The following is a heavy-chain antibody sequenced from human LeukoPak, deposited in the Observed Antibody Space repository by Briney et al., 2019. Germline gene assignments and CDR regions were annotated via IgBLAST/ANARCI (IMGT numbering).Heavy chain of an antibody. Sequence: GGSLRLSCAASGFTFFNYAMTWVRQAPGKGPEWVSTLTGGGGTAYYSASVEGRFTISRDNSRNTLYLQMDSLRGEDTAVYYCAKKLLTGGGTWFDFWGQGTLVTVCS. CDR1: GFTFFNYA. CDR2: LTGGGGTA. CDR3: AKKLLTGGGTWFDF. D-gene: IGHD1-14*01. J-gene: IGHJ4*02. V-gene: IGHV3-23*01.